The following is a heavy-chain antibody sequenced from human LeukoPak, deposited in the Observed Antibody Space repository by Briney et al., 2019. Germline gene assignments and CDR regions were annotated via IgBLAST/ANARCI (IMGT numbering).Heavy chain of an antibody. CDR2: IYYSGST. V-gene: IGHV4-39*07. D-gene: IGHD5-24*01. J-gene: IGHJ4*02. Sequence: SETLSLTCAVYGGSFSSYYWGWIRQPPGKGLEWIGSIYYSGSTYYNPSLKSRVTISVDTSKNQFSLKLSSVTAADTAVYYCAREDRRWLQSTQIDYWGQGTLVTVSS. CDR3: AREDRRWLQSTQIDY. CDR1: GGSFSSYY.